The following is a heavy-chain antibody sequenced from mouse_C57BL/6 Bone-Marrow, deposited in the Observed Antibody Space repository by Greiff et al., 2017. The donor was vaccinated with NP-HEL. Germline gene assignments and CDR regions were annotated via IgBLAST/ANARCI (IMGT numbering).Heavy chain of an antibody. CDR2: ISSGSSTI. V-gene: IGHV5-17*01. J-gene: IGHJ3*01. D-gene: IGHD2-4*01. CDR3: AKTFYYDYGAGFAY. Sequence: DVKLVESGGGLVKPGGSLKLSCAASGFTFSDYGMHWVRQAPEKGLEWVAYISSGSSTIYYADTVKGRFTISRDNAKNTLFLQMTSLRSEDTAMYYCAKTFYYDYGAGFAYWGQGTLVTVSA. CDR1: GFTFSDYG.